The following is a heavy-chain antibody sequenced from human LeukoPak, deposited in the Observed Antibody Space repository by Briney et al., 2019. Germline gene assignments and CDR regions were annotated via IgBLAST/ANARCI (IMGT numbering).Heavy chain of an antibody. D-gene: IGHD6-19*01. CDR3: AKDRLAVAGTDWFDP. V-gene: IGHV3-48*03. Sequence: GGSLRLSCAASGFTFSSYEVNWVRQAPGKGLERVSYISSSGSTIYYADSVKGRFTISRDNAKNSLYLQMNSLRAEDTAVYYCAKDRLAVAGTDWFDPWGQGTLVTVSS. J-gene: IGHJ5*02. CDR1: GFTFSSYE. CDR2: ISSSGSTI.